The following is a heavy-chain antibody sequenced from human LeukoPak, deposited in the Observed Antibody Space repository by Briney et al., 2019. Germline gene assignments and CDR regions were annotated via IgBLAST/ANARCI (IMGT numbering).Heavy chain of an antibody. J-gene: IGHJ6*02. D-gene: IGHD4-23*01. CDR3: ARETLGGRGYYYYGMDV. Sequence: SVKVSCKASGGTFSSYATNWVRQAPGQGLEWMGGIIPIFGTANYAQRFQGRVTITADESTSTAYMELSSLRSEDTAVYYCARETLGGRGYYYYGMDVWGQGTTVTVSS. V-gene: IGHV1-69*01. CDR1: GGTFSSYA. CDR2: IIPIFGTA.